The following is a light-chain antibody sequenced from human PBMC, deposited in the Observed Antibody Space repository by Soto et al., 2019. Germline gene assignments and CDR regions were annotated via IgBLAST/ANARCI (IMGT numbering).Light chain of an antibody. CDR2: EVS. CDR1: SSDVGGYNY. CDR3: SSYTSSRTLV. V-gene: IGLV2-14*01. J-gene: IGLJ2*01. Sequence: QSALTQPASVSGSPGQSITISCTGTSSDVGGYNYVSWYQQHPGKAPKLMIYEVSNRPSGVSNRLAGSKSGNTASLTISGLQAEDEADYYCSSYTSSRTLVFGGGTQLTVL.